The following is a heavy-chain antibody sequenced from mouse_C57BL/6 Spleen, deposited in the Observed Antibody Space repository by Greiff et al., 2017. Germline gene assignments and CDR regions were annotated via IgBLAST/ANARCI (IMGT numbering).Heavy chain of an antibody. Sequence: QVQLQQPGAELVKPGASVKLSCKASGYTFTSYWMQWVKQRPGQGLEWIGEIDPSDSYTNYNQKFKGKATLTVDTSSSTAYMQLSSLTSEDSAVYYCAREGGGWLRRDGFAYWGQGTLVTVSA. V-gene: IGHV1-50*01. CDR1: GYTFTSYW. CDR2: IDPSDSYT. CDR3: AREGGGWLRRDGFAY. D-gene: IGHD2-2*01. J-gene: IGHJ3*01.